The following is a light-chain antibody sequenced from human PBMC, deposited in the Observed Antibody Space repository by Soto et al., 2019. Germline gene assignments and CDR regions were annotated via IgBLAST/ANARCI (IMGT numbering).Light chain of an antibody. CDR3: CSSAGSSTWV. V-gene: IGLV2-23*01. CDR2: EGS. CDR1: SSDLGSYNL. J-gene: IGLJ3*02. Sequence: QSALTQPASVSGSPGQSITISCTGTSSDLGSYNLVSWYQQHPGKAPKLMIFEGSKRPSGVSNRFSGSKSGNTASLTISGLHAEDEADYYCCSSAGSSTWVFGGGTKLTVL.